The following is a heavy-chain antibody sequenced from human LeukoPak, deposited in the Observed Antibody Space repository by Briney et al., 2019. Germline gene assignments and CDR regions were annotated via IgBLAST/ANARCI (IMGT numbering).Heavy chain of an antibody. CDR2: INSDSGGT. CDR1: GYTFTGDF. Sequence: ASVKVSCKASGYTFTGDFIHWVRQAPGQGVEWMGWINSDSGGTNYARKFQGRVTMTRDTSISTAYMELSSLRSDDAAVFYCARGNIVTRRGENWFDPWGQGTLVTVSS. CDR3: ARGNIVTRRGENWFDP. V-gene: IGHV1-2*02. D-gene: IGHD6-6*01. J-gene: IGHJ5*02.